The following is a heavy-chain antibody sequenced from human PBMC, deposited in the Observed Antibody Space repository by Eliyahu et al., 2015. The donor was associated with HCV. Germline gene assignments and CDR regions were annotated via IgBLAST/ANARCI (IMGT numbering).Heavy chain of an antibody. D-gene: IGHD6-19*01. Sequence: QLQLQESGPGLVKPSETLSLTCTVSGGSISSSSYYWGWIRQPPGKGLEWIGSIYYSGSTYYNPSLKSRVTISVDTSKNQFSLKLSSVTAADTAVYYCASEQWLVRDYYYGMDVWGQGTTVTVSS. V-gene: IGHV4-39*01. J-gene: IGHJ6*02. CDR1: GGSISSSSYY. CDR2: IYYSGST. CDR3: ASEQWLVRDYYYGMDV.